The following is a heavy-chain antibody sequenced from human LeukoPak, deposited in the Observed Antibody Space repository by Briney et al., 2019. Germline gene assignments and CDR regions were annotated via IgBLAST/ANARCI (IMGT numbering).Heavy chain of an antibody. J-gene: IGHJ4*02. V-gene: IGHV1-46*01. CDR1: GYTFTDYY. Sequence: GASVKVSCKASGYTFTDYYMNWVRQAPGQGLEWLGIINPSGGSTSYAQKFQGRVTMTRGTSTNKVYMELSSLRSEDTAVYYCARAKVVSGTLDYWGQGTLVTVSS. CDR2: INPSGGST. CDR3: ARAKVVSGTLDY. D-gene: IGHD3-22*01.